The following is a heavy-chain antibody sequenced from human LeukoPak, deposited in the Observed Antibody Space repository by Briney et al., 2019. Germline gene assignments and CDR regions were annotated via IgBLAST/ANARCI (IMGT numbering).Heavy chain of an antibody. CDR3: ARSWTFRKIQDSFNWFDP. CDR1: GYSLISYG. J-gene: IGHJ5*02. CDR2: INPSGGST. D-gene: IGHD3/OR15-3a*01. Sequence: VASVKVSCKASGYSLISYGLNWVRQAPGQGLEWMGIINPSGGSTSYAQKFQGRVTMTRDTSTSAVYMELSSLRSEDTAVYYCARSWTFRKIQDSFNWFDPWGQGTLVTVSS. V-gene: IGHV1-46*01.